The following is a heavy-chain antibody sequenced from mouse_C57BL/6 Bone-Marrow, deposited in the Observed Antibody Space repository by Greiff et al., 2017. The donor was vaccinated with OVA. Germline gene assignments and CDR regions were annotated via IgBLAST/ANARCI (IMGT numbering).Heavy chain of an antibody. J-gene: IGHJ2*01. CDR3: ARGYYYGSPQYYFDY. V-gene: IGHV1-80*01. D-gene: IGHD1-1*01. CDR1: GYAFSSYW. CDR2: IYPGDGDT. Sequence: QVQLKESGAELVKPGASVKISCKASGYAFSSYWMNWVKQRPGKGLEWIGQIYPGDGDTNYNGKFKGKATLTADKSSSTAYMQLSSLTSEDSAVYFCARGYYYGSPQYYFDYWGQGTTLTVSS.